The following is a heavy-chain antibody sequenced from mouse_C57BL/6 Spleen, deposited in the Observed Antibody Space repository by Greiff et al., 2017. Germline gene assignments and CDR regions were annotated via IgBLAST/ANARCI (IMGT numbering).Heavy chain of an antibody. V-gene: IGHV2-4*01. CDR1: GFSLTSYG. D-gene: IGHD1-1*01. J-gene: IGHJ4*01. CDR3: AKNDYYGSSKGGYAMDD. CDR2: IWSGGST. Sequence: QVQLKESGPGLVQPSQSLSITCTVSGFSLTSYGVHWVRPPPGKGLEWLGVIWSGGSTDYNAAFISRLSISKDNSKSQVFFKMNSLQADDTARYYCAKNDYYGSSKGGYAMDDWGQGTSVTVSS.